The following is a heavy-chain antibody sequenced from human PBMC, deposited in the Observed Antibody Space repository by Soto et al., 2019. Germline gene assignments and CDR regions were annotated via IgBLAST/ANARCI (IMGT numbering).Heavy chain of an antibody. CDR2: ISAYSGNT. D-gene: IGHD3-3*01. J-gene: IGHJ4*02. Sequence: QVQLVQSGAEVKKPGASVKVSCKASGYTFTSYGISWVRQAPGQGVECMGWISAYSGNTNYGQMLQGRVTMTTDTSTRPAYMELRSMRSDDTAVYYCARGVVASYYFDYWGQGTLVTVSS. CDR3: ARGVVASYYFDY. CDR1: GYTFTSYG. V-gene: IGHV1-18*01.